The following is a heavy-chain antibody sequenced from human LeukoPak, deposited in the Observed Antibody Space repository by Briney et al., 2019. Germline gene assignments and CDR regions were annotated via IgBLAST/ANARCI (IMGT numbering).Heavy chain of an antibody. V-gene: IGHV3-23*01. CDR3: ELGGI. J-gene: IGHJ3*02. CDR2: ISGNGTRT. Sequence: GGSLRHSRAASPFGLSTYAMTWVRPAPGKGLEWVSYISGNGTRTNYADSVKGRFSISRDNSKTTLYLQMNSLRADDSAVYYCELGGIWGQGTLVTVSS. D-gene: IGHD3-10*01. CDR1: PFGLSTYA.